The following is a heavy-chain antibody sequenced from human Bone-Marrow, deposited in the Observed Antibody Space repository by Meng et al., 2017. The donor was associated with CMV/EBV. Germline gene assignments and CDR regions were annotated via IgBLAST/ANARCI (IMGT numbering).Heavy chain of an antibody. D-gene: IGHD1-26*01. CDR3: ARVAVSYGCERWAY. Sequence: ASVKDSCKASGYTFTGYCMHWVRQAPGQGLEWMGWINPNSGDTNYAQKFQGRVTMTRDTSINTSYMELSRLRSDDTAVYYCARVAVSYGCERWAYWGQGTLVTVSS. CDR1: GYTFTGYC. CDR2: INPNSGDT. V-gene: IGHV1-2*02. J-gene: IGHJ4*02.